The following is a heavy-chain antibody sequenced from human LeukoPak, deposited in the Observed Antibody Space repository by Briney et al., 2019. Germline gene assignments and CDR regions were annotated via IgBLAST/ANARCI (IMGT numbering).Heavy chain of an antibody. CDR1: GTTFRNYW. CDR3: ARGYGDNSVLVDY. J-gene: IGHJ4*02. CDR2: INSDGSST. D-gene: IGHD4-23*01. Sequence: GGSLRLSCAASGTTFRNYWMHWVRQAPGKGLVWVSRINSDGSSTNYADSVKGRFTISRDNAKNTLYLQMNSLRAEDTAVYYCARGYGDNSVLVDYWGQGTLVSVSS. V-gene: IGHV3-74*01.